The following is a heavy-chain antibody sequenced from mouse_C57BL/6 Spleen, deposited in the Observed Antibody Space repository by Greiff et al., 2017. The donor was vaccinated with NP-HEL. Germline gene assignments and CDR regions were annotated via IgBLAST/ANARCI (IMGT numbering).Heavy chain of an antibody. D-gene: IGHD4-1*01. Sequence: DVMLVESGGGLVKPGGSLKLSCAASGFTFSDYGMHWVRQAPEKGLEWVAYISSGRSTIYYADTVKGRFTISRDNAKNTLFLQMTSLRSEDTAMYYCAAYWDDAMDYWGQGTSVTVSS. CDR2: ISSGRSTI. J-gene: IGHJ4*01. CDR1: GFTFSDYG. CDR3: AAYWDDAMDY. V-gene: IGHV5-17*01.